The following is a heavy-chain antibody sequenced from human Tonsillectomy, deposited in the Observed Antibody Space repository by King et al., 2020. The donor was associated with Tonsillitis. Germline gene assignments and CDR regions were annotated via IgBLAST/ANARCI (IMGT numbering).Heavy chain of an antibody. CDR3: ARVHRKYSSGWYFDY. CDR2: ISAYNGNT. V-gene: IGHV1-18*01. Sequence: VQLVQSGAEVKKPGASVKASCKASGYTFTSYGISWVRQAPGQGLEWMGWISAYNGNTNYAQKLQGRVTMTTDTSTSTAYMELRSLRSDDTAVYYCARVHRKYSSGWYFDYWGQGTLVTVSS. CDR1: GYTFTSYG. D-gene: IGHD6-19*01. J-gene: IGHJ4*02.